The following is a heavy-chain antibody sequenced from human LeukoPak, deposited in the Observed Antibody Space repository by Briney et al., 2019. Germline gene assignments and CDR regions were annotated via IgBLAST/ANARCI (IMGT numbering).Heavy chain of an antibody. CDR2: ISSSSSTI. V-gene: IGHV3-48*04. D-gene: IGHD3-10*01. Sequence: GGSLRLSCAASGFTVSSNYMSWVRQAPGKGLEWVSYISSSSSTIYYADSVKGRFTISRDNAKNSLYLQMNSLRAEDTAVYYCARVPRTMVRGVPDYWGQGTLVTVSS. CDR3: ARVPRTMVRGVPDY. CDR1: GFTVSSNY. J-gene: IGHJ4*02.